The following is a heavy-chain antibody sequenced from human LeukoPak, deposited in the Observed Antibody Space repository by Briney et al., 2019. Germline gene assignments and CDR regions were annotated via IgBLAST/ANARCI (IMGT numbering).Heavy chain of an antibody. CDR3: ARSQGDDFWSGYPWFDY. J-gene: IGHJ4*02. CDR2: IYYSGST. CDR1: GGSISSSSYY. V-gene: IGHV4-39*01. Sequence: SETLSLTCTVSGGSISSSSYYWGWIRQPPGKGLEWIGSIYYSGSTYYNPSLKSRVTISVDTSKNQFSLKLSSVTAADTAVYYCARSQGDDFWSGYPWFDYWGQGTLVTVSS. D-gene: IGHD3-3*01.